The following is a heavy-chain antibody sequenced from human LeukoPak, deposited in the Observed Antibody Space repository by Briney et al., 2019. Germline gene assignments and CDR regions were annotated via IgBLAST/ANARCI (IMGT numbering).Heavy chain of an antibody. J-gene: IGHJ4*02. V-gene: IGHV4-39*01. CDR1: GGSISSSSYY. D-gene: IGHD3-10*01. Sequence: SGTLSLTCTVSGGSISSSSYYWGWIRQPPGKGLEWIGSIYYSGSTYYNPSLKSRVTISVDTSKNQFSLKLSSVTAADTAVYYCARQDWVRGVKGWGQGTLVTVSS. CDR3: ARQDWVRGVKG. CDR2: IYYSGST.